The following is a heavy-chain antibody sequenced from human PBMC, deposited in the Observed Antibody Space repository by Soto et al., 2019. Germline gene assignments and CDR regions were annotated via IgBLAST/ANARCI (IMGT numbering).Heavy chain of an antibody. Sequence: QVQLVQSGGEVKQPGASVKVSCKTSGYTFSNYGISWVRQAPGQGLEWVGWISGYNGNTKHAQNVQGRVTMTTDTSTSTAYMELRSLTSADTAVYYCARDRDTSGWYRSNDWGQGTLVSVSS. J-gene: IGHJ4*02. CDR2: ISGYNGNT. CDR1: GYTFSNYG. CDR3: ARDRDTSGWYRSND. V-gene: IGHV1-18*01. D-gene: IGHD6-19*01.